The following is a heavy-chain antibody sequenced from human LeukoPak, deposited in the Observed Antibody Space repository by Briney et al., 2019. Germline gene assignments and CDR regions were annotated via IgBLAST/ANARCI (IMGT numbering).Heavy chain of an antibody. CDR3: ARDQSPIDYSPPYGMDV. J-gene: IGHJ6*02. CDR1: GFTFSSYA. Sequence: NPGGSLRLSCAASGFTFSSYAMNWVRQAPGKGLEWVSSISSSSSYIYYADSVKGRFTISRDNAKNSLYLQMNSLRAEDTAVYYCARDQSPIDYSPPYGMDVWGQGTTVTVSS. V-gene: IGHV3-21*01. CDR2: ISSSSSYI. D-gene: IGHD4-11*01.